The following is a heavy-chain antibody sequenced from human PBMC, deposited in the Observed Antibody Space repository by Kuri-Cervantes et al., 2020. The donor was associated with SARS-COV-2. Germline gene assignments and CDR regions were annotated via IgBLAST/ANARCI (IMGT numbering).Heavy chain of an antibody. J-gene: IGHJ3*02. Sequence: GESLKISCAASGFTFSSYSMNWVRQAPGKGLEWVSYISSSSSTIYYADSVKGRSTISRDNAKNSLYLQMNSLRAEDTAVYYCARDVIAARPSRGAFDIWGQGTMVTVSS. CDR2: ISSSSSTI. CDR3: ARDVIAARPSRGAFDI. D-gene: IGHD6-6*01. V-gene: IGHV3-48*01. CDR1: GFTFSSYS.